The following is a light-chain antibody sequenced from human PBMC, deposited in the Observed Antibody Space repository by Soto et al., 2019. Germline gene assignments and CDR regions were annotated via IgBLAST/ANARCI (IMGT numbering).Light chain of an antibody. CDR2: GAS. CDR3: QNYNRAPWT. V-gene: IGKV1-27*01. Sequence: DIQMTQSPSSLSASVGDRVTITCRASEDISNYLAWYQQKPGKVPKLLIYGASTLQSGVPSRFSGSGSGTDLTLTISSLQTEDVATYYCQNYNRAPWTFGQGTKVDSK. J-gene: IGKJ1*01. CDR1: EDISNY.